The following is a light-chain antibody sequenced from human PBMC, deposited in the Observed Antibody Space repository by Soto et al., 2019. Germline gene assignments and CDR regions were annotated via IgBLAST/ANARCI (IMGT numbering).Light chain of an antibody. CDR1: RSNIGNNY. J-gene: IGLJ3*02. V-gene: IGLV1-51*01. Sequence: QSVLTQPPSVSAAPGQKVTVSFSGSRSNIGNNYVSWYQHLPGTAPKLLIYDNDKRPSGIPDRFSASKSGTSATLGITGLQTGDEADYYCEAWDNSLSAGVFGGGT. CDR3: EAWDNSLSAGV. CDR2: DND.